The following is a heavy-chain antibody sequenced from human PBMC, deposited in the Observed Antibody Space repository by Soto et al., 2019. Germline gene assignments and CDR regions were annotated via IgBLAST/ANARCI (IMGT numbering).Heavy chain of an antibody. V-gene: IGHV5-51*01. CDR2: IYPGDSDT. CDR1: GYSFTSYW. CDR3: ARHPDYGGNSWVDFYGMDV. J-gene: IGHJ6*02. Sequence: GESLKISCKGSGYSFTSYWIGWVRQMPGKGLEWMGIIYPGDSDTRYSPSFQGQVTISADKSISTAYLQWSSLKASDTAMYYCARHPDYGGNSWVDFYGMDVWGQGTTVTVSS. D-gene: IGHD4-17*01.